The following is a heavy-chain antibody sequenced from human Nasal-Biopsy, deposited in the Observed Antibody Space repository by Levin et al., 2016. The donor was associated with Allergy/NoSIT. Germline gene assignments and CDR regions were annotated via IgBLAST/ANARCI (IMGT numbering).Heavy chain of an antibody. Sequence: GESLKISCAASGFTFSDHYMTWIRQAPGKGLEWVSYLHPTNGDIYYADSVKGRFTISRDHAQNSGYLQMNSLRLDDTAVYYCARGHYGLDVWGQGTTVTVSS. CDR3: ARGHYGLDV. CDR2: LHPTNGDI. V-gene: IGHV3-11*01. CDR1: GFTFSDHY. J-gene: IGHJ6*02.